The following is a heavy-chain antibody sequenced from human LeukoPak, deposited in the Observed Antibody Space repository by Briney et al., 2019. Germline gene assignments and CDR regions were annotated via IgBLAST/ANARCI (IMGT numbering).Heavy chain of an antibody. J-gene: IGHJ5*02. CDR3: ASYNIIRGRRFDP. Sequence: GGSLRLSCAASRFSFINNAMPWVRPAAGRGRDWVSSIGSDVVRTYYADYVKGRFTVSKDNSKSTLFMQMNRLRGEDTGVYYCASYNIIRGRRFDPWGQGTLVTVSS. D-gene: IGHD1-1*01. V-gene: IGHV3-23*01. CDR1: RFSFINNA. CDR2: IGSDVVRT.